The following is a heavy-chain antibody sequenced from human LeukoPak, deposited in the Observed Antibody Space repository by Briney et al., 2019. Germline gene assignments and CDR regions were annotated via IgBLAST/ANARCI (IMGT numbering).Heavy chain of an antibody. Sequence: VKPGGSLRLSCAAPGFTFSSYSMKWVRQGPGEGVGWGSSISSSSSYIYYADSVKGRFTISRDNAKNSLYLQMNSLRAEDTAVYYCARCAIAAAGDFDYWGQGTLVTVSS. CDR2: ISSSSSYI. CDR1: GFTFSSYS. J-gene: IGHJ4*02. CDR3: ARCAIAAAGDFDY. V-gene: IGHV3-21*01. D-gene: IGHD6-13*01.